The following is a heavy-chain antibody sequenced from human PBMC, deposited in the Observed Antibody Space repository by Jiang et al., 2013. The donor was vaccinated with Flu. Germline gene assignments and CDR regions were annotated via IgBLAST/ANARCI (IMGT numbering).Heavy chain of an antibody. V-gene: IGHV4-30-4*01. CDR3: ARWGMVQGVFTD. J-gene: IGHJ4*02. Sequence: PGLVKPSQTLSLTCTVSGGSISSDDYYWSWIRQPPGKGLEWIGYIYYSGSTYYNPSLKSRITISVDTSKNQFSLKLSSVTVSDTAVYYCARWGMVQGVFTDWGQGTLVTVSS. CDR1: GGSISSDDYY. D-gene: IGHD3-10*01. CDR2: IYYSGST.